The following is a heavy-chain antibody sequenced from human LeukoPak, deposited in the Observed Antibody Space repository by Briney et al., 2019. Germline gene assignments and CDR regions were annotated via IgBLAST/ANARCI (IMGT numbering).Heavy chain of an antibody. CDR2: ISAYNGNT. J-gene: IGHJ6*02. D-gene: IGHD6-6*01. V-gene: IGHV1-18*01. CDR1: GYTFTSYG. Sequence: ASVKVSCKASGYTFTSYGIRWVRQAPGQGLEWMGWISAYNGNTNYAQKLQGRVTMTTDTSTSTAYMELRSLRSDDTAVYYCARHSSSAHSYYYGMDVWGQGTTVTVSS. CDR3: ARHSSSAHSYYYGMDV.